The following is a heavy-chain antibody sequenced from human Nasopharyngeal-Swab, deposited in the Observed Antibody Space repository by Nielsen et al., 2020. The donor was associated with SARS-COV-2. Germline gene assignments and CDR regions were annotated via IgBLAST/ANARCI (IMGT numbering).Heavy chain of an antibody. CDR2: ISGSGGST. CDR1: GFTFSSYA. Sequence: GGSLRLSCAASGFTFSSYAMSWVRQAPGKGLEWVSAISGSGGSTYYADSVKGRFTISRDNSKNTLYPQMNSLRAEDTAVYYCAKWSQVTTTAFYIWGQGTMVTVSS. J-gene: IGHJ3*02. CDR3: AKWSQVTTTAFYI. V-gene: IGHV3-23*01. D-gene: IGHD2-21*02.